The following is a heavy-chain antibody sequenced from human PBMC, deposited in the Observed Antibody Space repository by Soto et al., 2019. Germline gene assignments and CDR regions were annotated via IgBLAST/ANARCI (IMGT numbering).Heavy chain of an antibody. Sequence: EASVKVSCKASGYTFTGYYMHWVRQAPGQGLEWMGWINPNSGGTNYAQKFQGWVTMTRDTSISTAYMELSRLRSDDTAVYYCARGINYYGSGSYNGMDVWGQGTTVTVSS. CDR2: INPNSGGT. J-gene: IGHJ6*02. V-gene: IGHV1-2*04. D-gene: IGHD3-10*01. CDR3: ARGINYYGSGSYNGMDV. CDR1: GYTFTGYY.